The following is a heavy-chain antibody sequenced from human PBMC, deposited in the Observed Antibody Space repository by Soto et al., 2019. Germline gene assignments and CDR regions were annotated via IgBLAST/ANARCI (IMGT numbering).Heavy chain of an antibody. CDR3: ARPPLGQPLDPIYGMDV. V-gene: IGHV1-69*01. Sequence: QVQLVQSGAEVKKPGSSVKVSCKASGGTFSSYAISWVRQAPGQGLEWMGGIIPIFGTANYAQKFQGRVTIPADESTSTAYMELSSRRSEDTAVYYCARPPLGQPLDPIYGMDVWGKGPTVTVPS. J-gene: IGHJ6*04. D-gene: IGHD3-3*01. CDR1: GGTFSSYA. CDR2: IIPIFGTA.